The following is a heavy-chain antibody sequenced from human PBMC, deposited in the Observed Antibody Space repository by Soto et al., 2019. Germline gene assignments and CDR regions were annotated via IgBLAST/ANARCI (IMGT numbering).Heavy chain of an antibody. D-gene: IGHD6-25*01. V-gene: IGHV5-10-1*01. CDR1: GYSFSIYW. CDR2: IDPSDSYT. CDR3: ARHEKTAKAPAHLDC. J-gene: IGHJ4*01. Sequence: GESLKISCDGSGYSFSIYWISWVRQMPGKGLEWVGRIDPSDSYTKDSLSLQGHVTISADKSISTAYLQWRSLRASDTAVYYCARHEKTAKAPAHLDCWGQGTLVTVSS.